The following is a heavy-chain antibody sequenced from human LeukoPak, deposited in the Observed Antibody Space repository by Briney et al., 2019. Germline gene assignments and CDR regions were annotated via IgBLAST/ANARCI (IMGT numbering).Heavy chain of an antibody. CDR1: GFTFSSYA. Sequence: PGGSLRLSCAASGFTFSSYAMSWVRQAPGRGLEWVSAISASGDRTYYADSVKGRLTISRDNSKNTLYLQMNSLRAEDTAVYSCAKNGEVLSWFDPWGQGTLVTVSS. V-gene: IGHV3-23*01. CDR3: AKNGEVLSWFDP. D-gene: IGHD3-10*01. CDR2: ISASGDRT. J-gene: IGHJ5*02.